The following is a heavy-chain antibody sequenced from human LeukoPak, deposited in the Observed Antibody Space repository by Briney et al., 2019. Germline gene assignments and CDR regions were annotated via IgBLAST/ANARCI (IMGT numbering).Heavy chain of an antibody. Sequence: VKVSCKASGGTFSSYAIRWVRQAPGQGLVWMGGIIPIFGTANYAQKFQGRVTITTDEFTSTAYMELSSLRPEDTAVYYCAREYSSWPVTTYLNWFDPWGQGTLVTVSS. CDR2: IIPIFGTA. J-gene: IGHJ5*02. CDR1: GGTFSSYA. V-gene: IGHV1-69*05. CDR3: AREYSSWPVTTYLNWFDP. D-gene: IGHD4-17*01.